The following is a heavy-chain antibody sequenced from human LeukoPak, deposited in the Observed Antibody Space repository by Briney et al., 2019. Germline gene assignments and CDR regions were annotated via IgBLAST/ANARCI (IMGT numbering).Heavy chain of an antibody. CDR1: GFTFSSYA. V-gene: IGHV3-23*01. CDR2: ISDSGGST. CDR3: AKATFRSGQRDY. Sequence: GGSLRLSCAASGFTFSSYAMSWVRQAPGKGLEWVSAISDSGGSTYYTDSVKGRFTISRDNSKNTLYLQMNSLRAEDTGVYYCAKATFRSGQRDYWCQGTLVTVSS. J-gene: IGHJ4*02. D-gene: IGHD3-3*01.